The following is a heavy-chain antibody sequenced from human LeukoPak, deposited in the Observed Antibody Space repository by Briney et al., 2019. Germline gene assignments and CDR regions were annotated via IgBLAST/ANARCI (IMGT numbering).Heavy chain of an antibody. CDR3: TRDMRLELHFWFDP. J-gene: IGHJ5*02. CDR1: GFTFGDYA. D-gene: IGHD1-7*01. CDR2: IRSKAYGGTT. Sequence: PGGSLRLSCTASGFTFGDYAMSWFRQAPGKGLEWVGFIRSKAYGGTTEYAASVKGRFTISRDDSESIAYLQMNSLKTEDTAVYYCTRDMRLELHFWFDPWGQGTLVTVSS. V-gene: IGHV3-49*03.